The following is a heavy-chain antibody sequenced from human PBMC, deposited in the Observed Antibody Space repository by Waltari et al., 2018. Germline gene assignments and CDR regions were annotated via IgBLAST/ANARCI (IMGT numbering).Heavy chain of an antibody. CDR2: VSGSGGST. Sequence: EVQLLESGGGLVQPGGSLRLSCAASGSTFSIYAMSWVRQAPGKGLEWVSAVSGSGGSTYYADSVKGRFTISRDNSKNTLYLQMNSLRAEDTAVYYCAKEGSGYSYADYWGQGTLVTVSS. CDR1: GSTFSIYA. J-gene: IGHJ4*02. CDR3: AKEGSGYSYADY. D-gene: IGHD5-18*01. V-gene: IGHV3-23*01.